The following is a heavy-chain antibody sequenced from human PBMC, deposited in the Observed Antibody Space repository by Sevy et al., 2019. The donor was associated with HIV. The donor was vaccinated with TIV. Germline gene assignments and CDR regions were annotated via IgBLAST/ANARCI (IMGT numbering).Heavy chain of an antibody. CDR3: AHETFGRFES. V-gene: IGHV3-7*01. J-gene: IGHJ4*02. CDR1: GFTFSANW. CDR2: IKADGSDK. Sequence: GESLKISCAASGFTFSANWMNWVRQAPGKGLEWVANIKADGSDKHYVDSVEGRFTISIDNAKNLLFLQMNSLRVEDTAVYYCAHETFGRFESWGQGTLVTVSS. D-gene: IGHD3-16*01.